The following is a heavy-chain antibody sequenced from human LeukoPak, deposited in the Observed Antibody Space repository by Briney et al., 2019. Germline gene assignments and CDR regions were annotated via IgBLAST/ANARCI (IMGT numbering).Heavy chain of an antibody. Sequence: ASVKVSCKTSRYSFTSYDINWVRQAPGQGLEWMGWMNPNNGNTGYAQRFQGRVTLTRDTSISEAYMELNSLTSDDTAVYYCARVLVPAGGGVVDYWGQGTLVTVSS. D-gene: IGHD3-16*01. CDR2: MNPNNGNT. V-gene: IGHV1-8*01. CDR1: RYSFTSYD. J-gene: IGHJ4*02. CDR3: ARVLVPAGGGVVDY.